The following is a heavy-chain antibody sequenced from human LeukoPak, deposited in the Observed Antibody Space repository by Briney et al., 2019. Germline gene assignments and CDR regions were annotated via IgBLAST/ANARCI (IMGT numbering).Heavy chain of an antibody. CDR1: GFAFSTSG. V-gene: IGHV3-23*01. CDR3: AKVAGSSVYLGYFDY. D-gene: IGHD3-22*01. CDR2: ISASGGYT. J-gene: IGHJ4*02. Sequence: GGSLRLSCATSGFAFSTSGMHWVRQAPGKGLEWVSAISASGGYTYYADSVKGRFTISRDNSKNTLYLQMNSLRAEDTAVYYCAKVAGSSVYLGYFDYWGQGTRVTVSS.